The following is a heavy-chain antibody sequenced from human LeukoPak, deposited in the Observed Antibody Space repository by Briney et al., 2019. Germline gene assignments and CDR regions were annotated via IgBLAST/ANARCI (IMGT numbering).Heavy chain of an antibody. V-gene: IGHV3-33*01. D-gene: IGHD3-22*01. J-gene: IGHJ4*02. Sequence: SCKASGYTFTTYYMHWVRQAPGQGLEWVAVIWYDGSNKYYADSVKGRFTISRDNSKNTLYLQLNSLRAEDTAVYYCVRGDSKGYYHYFDYWGQGTLVTVSS. CDR1: GYTFTTYY. CDR2: IWYDGSNK. CDR3: VRGDSKGYYHYFDY.